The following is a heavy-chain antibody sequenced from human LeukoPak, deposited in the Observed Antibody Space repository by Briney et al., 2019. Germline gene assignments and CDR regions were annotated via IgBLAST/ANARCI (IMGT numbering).Heavy chain of an antibody. J-gene: IGHJ6*03. V-gene: IGHV6-1*01. CDR1: GDSVSRNTAA. CDR3: ARNYYMDV. Sequence: SQTLSLTCAISGDSVSRNTAAWNWIRQSPSRGLEWLGRTYYRSKWYNDYAVSVKSRIIINSDTSKNQFSLHLNSVTPEDTAVYYCARNYYMDVWGKGTMVTVSS. CDR2: TYYRSKWYN.